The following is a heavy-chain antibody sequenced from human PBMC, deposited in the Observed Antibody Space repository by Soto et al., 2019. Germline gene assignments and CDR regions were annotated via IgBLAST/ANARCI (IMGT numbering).Heavy chain of an antibody. CDR1: GVTPTTTP. Sequence: XGSLRLSCAGSGVTPTTTPLSWVRQPPGKGLGWVTTISGTASRTYYVDSVKGRFFISRDNSKNTVTLQMNNLTLDDTAVYYCATSFRYFDNWGQGTRVTVSS. D-gene: IGHD3-9*01. J-gene: IGHJ4*02. V-gene: IGHV3-23*01. CDR3: ATSFRYFDN. CDR2: ISGTASRT.